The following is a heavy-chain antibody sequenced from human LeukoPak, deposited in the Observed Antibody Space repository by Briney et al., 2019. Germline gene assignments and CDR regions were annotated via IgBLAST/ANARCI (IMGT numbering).Heavy chain of an antibody. CDR3: ARGGGCSGGSCYCP. D-gene: IGHD2-15*01. Sequence: SETLSLTCVVYGGSFSGYYWSWIRQPPGKGLEWIGEINHSGSTNYNPSLKSRVTISVDTSKNQFSLKLSSVTAADTAVYYCARGGGCSGGSCYCPWGQGTLVTVSS. CDR2: INHSGST. J-gene: IGHJ5*02. V-gene: IGHV4-34*01. CDR1: GGSFSGYY.